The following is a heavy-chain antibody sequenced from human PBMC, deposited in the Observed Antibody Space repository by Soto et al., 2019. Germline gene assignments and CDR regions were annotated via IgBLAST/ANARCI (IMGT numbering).Heavy chain of an antibody. Sequence: VDSLKISFKSCGYSLTRYLMMWVVQMPGKGLECMGRIDPSDSYTNYSPYFQGHVTISADKSISTAYLQWSSLKASDTAMYYCARLSGIMHYYHGLEVWGPGTTLKVYS. CDR2: IDPSDSYT. CDR3: ARLSGIMHYYHGLEV. CDR1: GYSLTRYL. D-gene: IGHD2-15*01. J-gene: IGHJ6*01. V-gene: IGHV5-10-1*01.